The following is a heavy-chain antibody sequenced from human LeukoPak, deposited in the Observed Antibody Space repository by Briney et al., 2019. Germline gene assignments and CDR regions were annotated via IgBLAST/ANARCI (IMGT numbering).Heavy chain of an antibody. V-gene: IGHV4-34*01. J-gene: IGHJ4*02. CDR2: INHSGST. Sequence: YPSETLSLTCAVYGGSFSGYYWSWIRQPPGKGLEWIGEINHSGSTNYNPSLKSRVTISVDRSKNQFSLKLSSVTAADTAVYYCARYTAMVTEYYFDYWGQGTLVTVSS. CDR3: ARYTAMVTEYYFDY. D-gene: IGHD5-18*01. CDR1: GGSFSGYY.